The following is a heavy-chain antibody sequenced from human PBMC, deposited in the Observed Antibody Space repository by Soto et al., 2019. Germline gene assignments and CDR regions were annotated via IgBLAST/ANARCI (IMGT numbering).Heavy chain of an antibody. CDR2: INHSGST. V-gene: IGHV4-34*01. Sequence: PSETLSLTCAVDGGSFSGYYWSWIRQPPGKGLEWIGEINHSGSTNYNPSLKSRVTISVDTSKNQFSLKLSSVTAADTAVYYCARARDIVVVVAATHYGMDVWGQGTTVTVS. CDR1: GGSFSGYY. CDR3: ARARDIVVVVAATHYGMDV. D-gene: IGHD2-15*01. J-gene: IGHJ6*02.